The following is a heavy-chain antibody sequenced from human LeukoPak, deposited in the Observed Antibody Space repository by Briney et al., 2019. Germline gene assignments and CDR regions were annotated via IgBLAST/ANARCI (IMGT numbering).Heavy chain of an antibody. CDR1: GFTFSSYG. V-gene: IGHV3-30*02. CDR2: IRYDGSNK. J-gene: IGHJ5*02. Sequence: GGSLRLSCAASGFTFSSYGMHWVRQAPGKGLEWVAFIRYDGSNKYYADSVKGRFTISRDNSKNTLYLQMNSLRAEDTAVYYCAKDRYCSGGSCYADWFGPWGQGTLVTVSS. D-gene: IGHD2-15*01. CDR3: AKDRYCSGGSCYADWFGP.